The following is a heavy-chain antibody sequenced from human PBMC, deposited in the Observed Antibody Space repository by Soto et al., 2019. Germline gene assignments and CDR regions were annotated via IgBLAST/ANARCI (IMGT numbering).Heavy chain of an antibody. CDR1: GYTFTSYG. D-gene: IGHD3-10*01. Sequence: QVQLVQSGAEVKKPGASVKVSCKASGYTFTSYGISWVRQAPGQGLEWMGWISAYNGNTNYAQKPXXRPXMTTDTSTSTAYMELRSLRSDDTAVYYCARVWFGGPDWFDPWGQGTLVTVSS. J-gene: IGHJ5*02. CDR3: ARVWFGGPDWFDP. CDR2: ISAYNGNT. V-gene: IGHV1-18*01.